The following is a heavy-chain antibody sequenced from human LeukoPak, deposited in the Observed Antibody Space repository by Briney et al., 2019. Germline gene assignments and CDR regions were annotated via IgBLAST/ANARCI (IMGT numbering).Heavy chain of an antibody. J-gene: IGHJ4*02. D-gene: IGHD2-2*02. CDR2: ISAYNGNT. CDR3: AYCSSTSCYMAPFDY. V-gene: IGHV1-18*01. Sequence: GASVKVSCKASGYTFTSYGISWVRQAPGQGLEWMGWISAYNGNTNYAQKLQGRVTMTTDTSMSTAYMELRSLRSDDTAVYYCAYCSSTSCYMAPFDYWGQGTLVTVSS. CDR1: GYTFTSYG.